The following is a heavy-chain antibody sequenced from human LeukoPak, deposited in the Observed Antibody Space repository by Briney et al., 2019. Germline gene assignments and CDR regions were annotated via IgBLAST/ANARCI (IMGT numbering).Heavy chain of an antibody. CDR1: GFTFKSHN. D-gene: IGHD3-3*01. CDR2: TSGDSKVI. CDR3: GRDGGVAYGLDV. V-gene: IGHV3-48*01. J-gene: IGHJ6*02. Sequence: GGSLRLSCVASGFTFKSHNMNWVRQAPGKGLEWVSFTSGDSKVIYYADSVKGRFTFSRDNAKNSLYLQMNSLRADDTAVYYCGRDGGVAYGLDVWGQGTTVTVSS.